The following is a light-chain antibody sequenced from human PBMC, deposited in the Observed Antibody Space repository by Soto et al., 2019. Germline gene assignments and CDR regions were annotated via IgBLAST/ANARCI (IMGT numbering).Light chain of an antibody. J-gene: IGKJ3*01. Sequence: EIVMTQSPATLSVSPGERATLSCRVSQSVSSNLAWYQQKPGQAPRLLIYGASTRATGIPARFSGSGSGTEFTLTISSLQSEDFAVYYCQQYNNCPLFTFGPGTKVDIK. CDR1: QSVSSN. CDR2: GAS. V-gene: IGKV3-15*01. CDR3: QQYNNCPLFT.